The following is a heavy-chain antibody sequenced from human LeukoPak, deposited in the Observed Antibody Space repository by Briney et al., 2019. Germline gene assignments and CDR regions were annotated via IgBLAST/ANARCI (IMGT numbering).Heavy chain of an antibody. Sequence: ASVKVSCKASGGTFSSYAISWVRQAPGQGLEWMGGFDPEDGETIYAQKFQGRVTITEDTSTDTAYMELSSLRSEDTAVYYCATGVRGMWKKFDIWGQGTMVTVSS. J-gene: IGHJ3*02. D-gene: IGHD3-10*01. V-gene: IGHV1-24*01. CDR2: FDPEDGET. CDR3: ATGVRGMWKKFDI. CDR1: GGTFSSYA.